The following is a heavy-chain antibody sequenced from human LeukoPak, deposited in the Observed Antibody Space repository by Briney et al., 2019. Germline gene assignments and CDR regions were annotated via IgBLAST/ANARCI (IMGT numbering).Heavy chain of an antibody. Sequence: GGSLRLSCAASGFTFSSYSMNWVRQAPGKGLEWVSYISSSSSTIYYADSVKGRFTISRDNAKNSLYLQMNSLRDEDTAVYYCARGGGEYCSSTSCYTTPFDYWGQGTLVTVSS. V-gene: IGHV3-48*02. D-gene: IGHD2-2*02. CDR2: ISSSSSTI. CDR3: ARGGGEYCSSTSCYTTPFDY. J-gene: IGHJ4*02. CDR1: GFTFSSYS.